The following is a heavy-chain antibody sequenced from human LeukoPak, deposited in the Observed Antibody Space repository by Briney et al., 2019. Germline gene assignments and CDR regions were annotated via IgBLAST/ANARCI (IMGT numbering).Heavy chain of an antibody. CDR1: GGTFSSYA. CDR3: ARAVWSGYDPSNGMDV. J-gene: IGHJ6*04. CDR2: IIPIFGTA. V-gene: IGHV1-69*13. D-gene: IGHD5-12*01. Sequence: SVKVSCKASGGTFSSYAISWVRQAPGQGLEWMGGIIPIFGTANYAQKFQGRVTITADESTSTAYMELSSLRAEDTAVYYCARAVWSGYDPSNGMDVWGKGTTVTVSS.